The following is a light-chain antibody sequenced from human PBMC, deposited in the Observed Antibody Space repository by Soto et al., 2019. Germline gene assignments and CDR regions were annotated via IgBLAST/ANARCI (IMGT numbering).Light chain of an antibody. CDR3: QSYDSGLSGAYV. Sequence: QSVLTQPPSVSGAPGQRVTISCTGSSSNIGAGYDVHWYQQLPGTAPKLLIYGNSNRPSGVPDRFSGSKSGTSASLAITGLHGEDAADYYSQSYDSGLSGAYVFGTGTKLTVL. CDR2: GNS. V-gene: IGLV1-40*01. CDR1: SSNIGAGYD. J-gene: IGLJ1*01.